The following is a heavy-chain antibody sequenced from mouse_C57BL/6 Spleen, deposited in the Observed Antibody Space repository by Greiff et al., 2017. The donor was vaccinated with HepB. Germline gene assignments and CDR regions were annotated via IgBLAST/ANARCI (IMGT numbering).Heavy chain of an antibody. CDR3: AREGLTGTIAY. CDR1: GYTFTSYW. D-gene: IGHD4-1*01. J-gene: IGHJ3*01. CDR2: IHPNSGST. V-gene: IGHV1-64*01. Sequence: QVQLQQPGAELVKPGASVKLSCKASGYTFTSYWMHWVKQRPGQGLEWIGMIHPNSGSTNYNEKFKSKATLTVDKSSSTAYMQLSSLTSEDSAVYYCAREGLTGTIAYWGQGTLVTVSA.